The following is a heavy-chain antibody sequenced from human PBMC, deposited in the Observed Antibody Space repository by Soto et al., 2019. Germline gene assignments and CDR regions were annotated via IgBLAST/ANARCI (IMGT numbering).Heavy chain of an antibody. J-gene: IGHJ5*02. CDR2: ISHSGDT. D-gene: IGHD6-6*01. Sequence: SETLSLTCAVYGSSFSGYYWSWIRQPPGKGLEWIGEISHSGDTSYNPSLKSRVTISVDTSKNQFSLRLTSVTAADTAVYYRVRGDVAARLQSWGQGTLVTVSS. CDR1: GSSFSGYY. V-gene: IGHV4-34*01. CDR3: VRGDVAARLQS.